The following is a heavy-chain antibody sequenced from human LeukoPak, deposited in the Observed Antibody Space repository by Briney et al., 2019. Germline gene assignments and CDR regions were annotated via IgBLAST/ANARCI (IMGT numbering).Heavy chain of an antibody. D-gene: IGHD6-13*01. CDR1: GGSISSGSYY. J-gene: IGHJ6*03. V-gene: IGHV4-61*02. CDR2: IYTSGST. Sequence: SETLSLTCTVSGGSISSGSYYWSWIRQPAGKGLEWIGRIYTSGSTNYNPSLKSRVTISVDTSKNQFSLKLSSVTAADTAVYYCARIYSSSYYYYYMTSGAKGPRSPSP. CDR3: ARIYSSSYYYYYMTS.